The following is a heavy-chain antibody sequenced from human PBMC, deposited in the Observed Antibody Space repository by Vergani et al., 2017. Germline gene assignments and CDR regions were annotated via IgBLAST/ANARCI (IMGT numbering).Heavy chain of an antibody. V-gene: IGHV4-59*11. CDR3: ARGTYGSGSHKFDY. J-gene: IGHJ4*02. CDR1: GGSISSHY. D-gene: IGHD3-10*01. CDR2: INHSGST. Sequence: QVQLQESGPGLVKPSETLSLTCTVSGGSISSHYWSWIRQPPGKGLEWIGEINHSGSTNYNPSLKSRVTISVDTSKNQFSLKLSSVTAADTAVYYCARGTYGSGSHKFDYWGQGTLVTVSS.